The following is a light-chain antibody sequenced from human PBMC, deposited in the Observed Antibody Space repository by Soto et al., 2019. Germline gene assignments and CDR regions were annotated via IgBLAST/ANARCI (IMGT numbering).Light chain of an antibody. V-gene: IGKV1-39*01. CDR3: QQSYSQPRT. CDR2: AAS. CDR1: QRIGTH. Sequence: DIQMPQSPSSLAASVGDRVTITCRTTQRIGTHLNWYHEKPGKAPKLQIYAASRLQSGVQSRFSGSGSGTDFTLTISRLQPEDFATYDCQQSYSQPRTFGQGTKVEIK. J-gene: IGKJ1*01.